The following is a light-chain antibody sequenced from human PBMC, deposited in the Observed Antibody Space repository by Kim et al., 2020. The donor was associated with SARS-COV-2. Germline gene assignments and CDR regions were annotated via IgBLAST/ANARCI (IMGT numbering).Light chain of an antibody. V-gene: IGLV2-11*01. CDR2: DVT. Sequence: PGKAVHISCTGTSSDVGSYNYVSWYQQHPGKAPKLIIYDVTKRPSGVPDRFSGSKSGNTASLTISGLQAEDEADYYCCSYAGSVVFGGGTQLTVL. CDR3: CSYAGSVV. J-gene: IGLJ2*01. CDR1: SSDVGSYNY.